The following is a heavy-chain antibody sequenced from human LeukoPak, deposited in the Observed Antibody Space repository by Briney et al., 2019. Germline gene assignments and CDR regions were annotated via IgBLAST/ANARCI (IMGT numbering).Heavy chain of an antibody. CDR3: ARDSSPPYYYDSSGYPDY. J-gene: IGHJ4*02. V-gene: IGHV3-48*03. Sequence: AGGSLRLSCAASGFTFSSYEMNWVCQAPGKGLEWVSYISSSGSTIYYADSVKGRFTISRDNAKNSLYLQMNSLRAEDTAVYYCARDSSPPYYYDSSGYPDYWGQGTLVTVSS. CDR1: GFTFSSYE. D-gene: IGHD3-22*01. CDR2: ISSSGSTI.